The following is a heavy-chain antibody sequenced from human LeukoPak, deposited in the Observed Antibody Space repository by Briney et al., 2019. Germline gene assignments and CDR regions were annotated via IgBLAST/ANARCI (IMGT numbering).Heavy chain of an antibody. J-gene: IGHJ4*02. CDR1: GYTLTSYG. Sequence: GSVKVSCKASGYTLTSYGINWMRQAPGQGLEWMGWISTQSGITNYAQNVQGRHTLTTDRSTNTAYMELRSLRSDDAAGYYCARGADGEKWGQGTMVTVSS. CDR3: ARGADGEK. V-gene: IGHV1-18*01. D-gene: IGHD4/OR15-4a*01. CDR2: ISTQSGIT.